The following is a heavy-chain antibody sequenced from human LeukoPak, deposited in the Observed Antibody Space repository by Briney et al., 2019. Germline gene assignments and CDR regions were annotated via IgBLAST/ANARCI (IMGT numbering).Heavy chain of an antibody. J-gene: IGHJ4*02. D-gene: IGHD3-16*02. CDR3: ARGSSYRYSPFDY. Sequence: MTSETLSLTCTVSGGSISSYYWSWIRQPPGKRLEWIGYIYYSGSTNYNPSLKSRVTISVDTSKNQFSLKLSSVTAAVTAVYYCARGSSYRYSPFDYWGQGTLVTVSS. CDR2: IYYSGST. CDR1: GGSISSYY. V-gene: IGHV4-59*01.